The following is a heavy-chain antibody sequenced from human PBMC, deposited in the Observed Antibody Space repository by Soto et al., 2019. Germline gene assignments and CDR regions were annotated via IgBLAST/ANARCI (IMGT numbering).Heavy chain of an antibody. CDR2: INPNSGGT. CDR1: GYTFTGYY. D-gene: IGHD3-22*01. Sequence: ASVKVSCKASGYTFTGYYMHWVRQAPGRGLEWMGWINPNSGGTNYAQKFQGRVTMTRDTSISTAYMEPSRLRSDDTAVYYCARALRYYDSSGDDAFDIWGQGTMVTVSS. V-gene: IGHV1-2*02. J-gene: IGHJ3*02. CDR3: ARALRYYDSSGDDAFDI.